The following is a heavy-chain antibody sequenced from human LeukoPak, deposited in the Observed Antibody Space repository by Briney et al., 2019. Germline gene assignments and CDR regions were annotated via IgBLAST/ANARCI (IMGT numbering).Heavy chain of an antibody. D-gene: IGHD3-9*01. J-gene: IGHJ3*02. Sequence: PGGSLRLSCAASGFTFNTYAMSWVRQAPGKGLEWVSAISGSGGSTWYTDSVKGRFTISRDNSKNTLYLQMNSLRAEDTAVYFCATPGRHYGLPYSDRLSHAFDIWGQGTMVTVSS. V-gene: IGHV3-23*01. CDR2: ISGSGGST. CDR1: GFTFNTYA. CDR3: ATPGRHYGLPYSDRLSHAFDI.